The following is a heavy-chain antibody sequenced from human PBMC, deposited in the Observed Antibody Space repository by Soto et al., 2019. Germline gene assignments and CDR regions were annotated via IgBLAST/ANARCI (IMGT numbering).Heavy chain of an antibody. CDR3: ARHEGNGNVWPLDY. D-gene: IGHD2-8*01. Sequence: SETLSLTCTVSGDSIGTTHSYWAWIRQSPGKGLEWIGNIHYSGSTYYMPSLRSRVTLSVDTSKNQFSLRLTSVTAEDTAVYDCARHEGNGNVWPLDYWGQGILVTVS. CDR1: GDSIGTTHSY. J-gene: IGHJ4*02. V-gene: IGHV4-39*01. CDR2: IHYSGST.